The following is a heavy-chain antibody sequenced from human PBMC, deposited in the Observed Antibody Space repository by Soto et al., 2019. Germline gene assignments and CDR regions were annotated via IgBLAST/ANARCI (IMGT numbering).Heavy chain of an antibody. D-gene: IGHD3-9*01. CDR1: CGSFIGYY. V-gene: IGHV4-34*01. CDR2: INDRGSI. J-gene: IGHJ2*01. Sequence: QVQLQQWGAGPLRPLETLSLTCGVYCGSFIGYYLAWIRQSPGKGLECIGEINDRGSINYNTSLKSRVSISVDTSKNHYSLNLRSVTAADTAVYYCAKESHDILTGPPWVWYFDLWGRGTLVTVSS. CDR3: AKESHDILTGPPWVWYFDL.